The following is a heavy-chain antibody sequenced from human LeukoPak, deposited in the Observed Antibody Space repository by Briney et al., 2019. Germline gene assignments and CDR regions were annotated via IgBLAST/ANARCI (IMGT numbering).Heavy chain of an antibody. CDR2: FDPEDGET. J-gene: IGHJ4*02. CDR1: GYTLTELS. Sequence: AASVTVSCKVSGYTLTELSMHWVRQAPGKGLEWMGGFDPEDGETIYAQKFQGRVTMTEDTSTDTAYTELSSLRSEDTAVYYCATDPTSGGTVTQDYWGQGTLVTISS. CDR3: ATDPTSGGTVTQDY. V-gene: IGHV1-24*01. D-gene: IGHD4-17*01.